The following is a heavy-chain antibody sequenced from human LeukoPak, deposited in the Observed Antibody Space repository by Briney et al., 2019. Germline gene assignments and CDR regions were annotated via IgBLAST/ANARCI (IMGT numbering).Heavy chain of an antibody. Sequence: PGGSLRLSCAASGFTFSSYGMTWVRQAPGKGLEWVSVISGSGVNTYYADSVKGRFTISRDNSKNTLYLQMNSLRAEDTAVYYCAKGADSSGWYSVAYYYMDVWGKGTTVTISS. CDR2: ISGSGVNT. J-gene: IGHJ6*03. D-gene: IGHD6-19*01. CDR1: GFTFSSYG. V-gene: IGHV3-23*01. CDR3: AKGADSSGWYSVAYYYMDV.